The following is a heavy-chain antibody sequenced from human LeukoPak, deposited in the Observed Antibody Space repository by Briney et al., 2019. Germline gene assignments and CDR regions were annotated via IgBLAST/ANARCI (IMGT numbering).Heavy chain of an antibody. Sequence: SETLSLTCTVSGGSISSYYWSWIRQPPGKGLEWIGYIYYSGSTNYNPFLKSRVTISVDTSKNQFSLKLSSVTAADTAVYYCARESGLLGYCSGGSCYKYNWFDPWGQGTLVTVSS. CDR1: GGSISSYY. V-gene: IGHV4-59*01. J-gene: IGHJ5*02. CDR3: ARESGLLGYCSGGSCYKYNWFDP. CDR2: IYYSGST. D-gene: IGHD2-15*01.